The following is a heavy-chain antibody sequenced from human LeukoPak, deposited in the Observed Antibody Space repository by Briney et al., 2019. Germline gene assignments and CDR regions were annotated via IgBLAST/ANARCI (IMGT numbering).Heavy chain of an antibody. CDR2: IYPGDSDT. Sequence: GESLKISCKGSGYSFTSYWIGWVRQMPGKGLEWMGIIYPGDSDTRYSPSFQGQVTISADKSISTAYLQWSSLKASDTAMYYCARLAEVSGWYDNYYYYMDVWGKGTTVTVSS. J-gene: IGHJ6*03. D-gene: IGHD6-19*01. CDR1: GYSFTSYW. V-gene: IGHV5-51*01. CDR3: ARLAEVSGWYDNYYYYMDV.